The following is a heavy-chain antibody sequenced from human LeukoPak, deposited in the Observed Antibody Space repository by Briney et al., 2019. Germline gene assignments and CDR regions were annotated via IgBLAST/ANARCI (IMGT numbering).Heavy chain of an antibody. D-gene: IGHD6-13*01. CDR2: TSSFGRT. J-gene: IGHJ4*02. CDR1: GGSIDIYY. CDR3: ARSTGYSTTWELDS. Sequence: SETLSLTCTVSGGSIDIYYWNWIRQSPGKGLEWIGFTSSFGRTNANASLKSRVTLSVDTSKSHFSLRMYFVTAADTAVYYCARSTGYSTTWELDSWGQGILVTVSS. V-gene: IGHV4-59*01.